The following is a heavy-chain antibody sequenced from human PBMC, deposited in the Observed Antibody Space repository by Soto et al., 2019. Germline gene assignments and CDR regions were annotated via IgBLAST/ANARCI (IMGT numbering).Heavy chain of an antibody. CDR3: ALSSGWYEGRVTRVSPYYYYGMDV. D-gene: IGHD6-19*01. Sequence: EVQLVQSGAEVKKPGESLKISCKGSGYSFTSYWIGWVRQMPGKGLEWMGIIYPGDSDTRYSPSFQGQVTISADKSISTAYLQWSSLKASDTAMYYCALSSGWYEGRVTRVSPYYYYGMDVWGQGTTVTVSS. CDR1: GYSFTSYW. V-gene: IGHV5-51*01. CDR2: IYPGDSDT. J-gene: IGHJ6*02.